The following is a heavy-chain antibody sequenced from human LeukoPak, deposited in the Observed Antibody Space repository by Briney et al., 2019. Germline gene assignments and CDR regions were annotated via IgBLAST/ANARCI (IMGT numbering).Heavy chain of an antibody. D-gene: IGHD3-22*01. CDR3: ARIDSSGYYQLDY. CDR2: IYYSGST. CDR1: GGSISSYY. J-gene: IGHJ4*02. Sequence: PSETLSLTCTVSGGSISSYYWSWIRQPPGKGLEWIGYIYYSGSTNYNPSLKSRVTISVDTSKNQFSLKLSSVTAADTAVYYCARIDSSGYYQLDYWGQGTLVTVSS. V-gene: IGHV4-59*01.